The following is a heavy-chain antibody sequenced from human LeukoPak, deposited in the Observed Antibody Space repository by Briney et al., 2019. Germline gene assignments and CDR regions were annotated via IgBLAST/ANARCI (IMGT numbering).Heavy chain of an antibody. CDR1: GYTFTGYY. V-gene: IGHV1-2*02. CDR2: INPNSGGT. CDR3: ARAPLGLPFDY. J-gene: IGHJ4*02. Sequence: GATVKVSCKASGYTFTGYYMHWVRQAPGQGLEWMAWINPNSGGTNYAQKFQGRVTMTRDTSISTAYMELSRLTSDDTAVYYCARAPLGLPFDYWGQGGLVTVSS.